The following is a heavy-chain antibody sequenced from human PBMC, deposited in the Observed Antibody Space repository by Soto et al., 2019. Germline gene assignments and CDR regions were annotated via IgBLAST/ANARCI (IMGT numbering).Heavy chain of an antibody. CDR2: IYHSGST. J-gene: IGHJ6*02. CDR1: GGSIRSSNW. CDR3: ARDRSNLEWFGNYYYGMDV. Sequence: SETLSLTCAVSGGSIRSSNWWSWVRQPPGKGLEWIGEIYHSGSTNYNPSLKSRVTISVDKSKNQFSLKLSSVTAADTAVYYCARDRSNLEWFGNYYYGMDVWGQGTTVTVSS. V-gene: IGHV4-4*02. D-gene: IGHD3-3*01.